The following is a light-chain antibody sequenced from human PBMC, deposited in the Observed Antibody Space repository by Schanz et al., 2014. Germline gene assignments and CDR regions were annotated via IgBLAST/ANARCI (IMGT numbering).Light chain of an antibody. V-gene: IGLV2-14*01. CDR2: DVS. CDR3: SSYADSSTL. Sequence: QSALTQPASVSGSPGQSITISCTGTSSDVGGYNDVSWYQQHPGKAPKLMIYDVSNRPSGVSNRFSASKSGNTASLVISGLRPEDDADYFCSSYADSSTLFGPGTKLTVL. CDR1: SSDVGGYND. J-gene: IGLJ1*01.